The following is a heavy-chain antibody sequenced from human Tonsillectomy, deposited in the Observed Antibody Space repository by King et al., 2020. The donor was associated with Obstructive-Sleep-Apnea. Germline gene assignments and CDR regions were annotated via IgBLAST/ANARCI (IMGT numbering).Heavy chain of an antibody. CDR3: ARGHYYYGMDV. CDR1: GNSFTNSW. V-gene: IGHV5-51*01. CDR2: INTGDSHT. Sequence: VQLVESGAEVKKPGESLRISCKGSGNSFTNSWIGWVRQMPGKGLEWMGIINTGDSHTRYSPSLQGQGTISADKSITTAYLQWNSLAASDTAIYYCARGHYYYGMDVWGQGTTVTVSS. J-gene: IGHJ6*02.